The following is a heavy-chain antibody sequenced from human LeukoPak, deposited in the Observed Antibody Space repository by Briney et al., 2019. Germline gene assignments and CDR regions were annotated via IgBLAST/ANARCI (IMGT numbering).Heavy chain of an antibody. CDR2: IRSKTYGGTT. D-gene: IGHD1-26*01. CDR3: TRLIGAYSGSLGGNFDY. V-gene: IGHV3-49*04. Sequence: GGSLRLSCAASGFTFSSYAMSWVRQAPGKGLEWVGFIRSKTYGGTTEYAASVKGRFTISRDDSKSIAYVQMNSLKTEDTAVYYCTRLIGAYSGSLGGNFDYWGQGTLVTVSS. CDR1: GFTFSSYA. J-gene: IGHJ4*02.